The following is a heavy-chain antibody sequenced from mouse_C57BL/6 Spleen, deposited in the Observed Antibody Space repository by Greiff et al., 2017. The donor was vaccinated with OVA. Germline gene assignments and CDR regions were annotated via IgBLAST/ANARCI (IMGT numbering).Heavy chain of an antibody. D-gene: IGHD1-1*01. CDR2: IDPENGDT. CDR3: TTVYYYGSSHWYFDV. V-gene: IGHV14-4*01. J-gene: IGHJ1*03. Sequence: VQLQQSGAELVRPGASVTLSCTASGFNIKDDYMHWVKQRPEQGLEWIGWIDPENGDTEYASKFQGKATITADTSSNPAYLLLSSLTSEDTAVYYCTTVYYYGSSHWYFDVWGTGTTVTVSS. CDR1: GFNIKDDY.